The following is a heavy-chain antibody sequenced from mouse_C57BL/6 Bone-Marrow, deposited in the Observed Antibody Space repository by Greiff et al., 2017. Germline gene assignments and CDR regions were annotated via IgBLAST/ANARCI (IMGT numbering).Heavy chain of an antibody. V-gene: IGHV1-82*01. CDR3: ARERFGFAY. Sequence: VQLQESGPELVKPGASVKISCKASGYAFSSSWMNWVKQRPGKGLEWIGRIYPGDGDTNYNGKFKGKATLTADKSSSTAYMQLSSLTSEDSAVYFYARERFGFAYWGQGTLVTVSA. CDR2: IYPGDGDT. CDR1: GYAFSSSW. J-gene: IGHJ3*01.